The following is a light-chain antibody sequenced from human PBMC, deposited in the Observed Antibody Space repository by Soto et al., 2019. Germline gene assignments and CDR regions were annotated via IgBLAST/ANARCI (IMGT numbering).Light chain of an antibody. J-gene: IGKJ2*01. CDR3: RNYKTWXPYT. V-gene: IGKV3-15*01. Sequence: EIVMTESPATLSVSPGEIATLSCRAIQSINNNLAWYQQKPGQAPSLLIYGESSRATGVPARFSGSGSWTEFTLTISSMQSDDFAVYYRRNYKTWXPYTFGQWT. CDR2: GES. CDR1: QSINNN.